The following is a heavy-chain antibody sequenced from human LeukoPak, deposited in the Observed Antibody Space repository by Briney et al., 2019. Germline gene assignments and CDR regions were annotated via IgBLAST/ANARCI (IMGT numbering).Heavy chain of an antibody. V-gene: IGHV1-2*02. Sequence: ASVKVSCKASGYTSTGYYMHWVRQAPGQGLEWMGWINPNSGGTNYAQKFQGRVTMTRDTSISTAYMELSRLRSDDTAVYYCARVNSSGYYYFDYWGQGTLVTVSS. CDR2: INPNSGGT. CDR3: ARVNSSGYYYFDY. CDR1: GYTSTGYY. D-gene: IGHD3-22*01. J-gene: IGHJ4*02.